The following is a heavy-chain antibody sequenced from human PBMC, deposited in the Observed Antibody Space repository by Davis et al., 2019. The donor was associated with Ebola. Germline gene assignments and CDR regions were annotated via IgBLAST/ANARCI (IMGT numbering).Heavy chain of an antibody. J-gene: IGHJ4*02. CDR3: TRNFDYDDYF. V-gene: IGHV3-66*01. CDR2: IYSGGST. D-gene: IGHD4-17*01. Sequence: GESLKISCATSGFTVNSNYMSWVRQAPGKGLEWVSLIYSGGSTYYADSVKGRFTLSRDNSKNTLYLQMNSLRAEDTAVYYCTRNFDYDDYFWGQGTLVTVSS. CDR1: GFTVNSNY.